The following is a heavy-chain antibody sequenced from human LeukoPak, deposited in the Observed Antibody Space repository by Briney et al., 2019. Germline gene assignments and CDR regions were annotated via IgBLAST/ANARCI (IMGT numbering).Heavy chain of an antibody. V-gene: IGHV3-23*01. Sequence: GGSLRLSCAASGFTFSSYSMNWVRQAPGKGLEWVSSITGSGGRTQYADSVQGRFTISRDNSKNTLYLQMNSLRAEDTAVYYCAKFKATVYSNYVPQGGYFDYWGQGTLVTVSS. CDR1: GFTFSSYS. J-gene: IGHJ4*02. CDR3: AKFKATVYSNYVPQGGYFDY. CDR2: ITGSGGRT. D-gene: IGHD4-11*01.